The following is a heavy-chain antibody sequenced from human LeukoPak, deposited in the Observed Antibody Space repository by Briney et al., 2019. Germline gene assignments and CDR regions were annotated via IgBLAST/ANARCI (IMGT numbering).Heavy chain of an antibody. CDR3: ARGESSMATRYDAFDI. V-gene: IGHV1-69*13. J-gene: IGHJ3*02. Sequence: GASVKVSCKAPGGTFSSYAISWVRQAPGQGLEWMGGIIPIFGTANYAQKFQGRVTITADESTSTAYMELSSLRSEDTAVYYCARGESSMATRYDAFDIWGQGTMVTVSS. CDR2: IIPIFGTA. D-gene: IGHD5-24*01. CDR1: GGTFSSYA.